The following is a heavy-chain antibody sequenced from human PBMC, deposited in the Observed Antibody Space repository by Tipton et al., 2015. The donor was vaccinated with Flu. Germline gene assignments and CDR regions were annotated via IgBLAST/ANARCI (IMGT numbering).Heavy chain of an antibody. CDR2: IYYSGSI. D-gene: IGHD1-1*01. CDR1: GGSISSHY. J-gene: IGHJ4*02. Sequence: TLSLTCTVSGGSISSHYWSWIRQPPGKGLEWIGYIYYSGSISYNPSLKSRVTISVDTSKNQFSLKLSSVTAADTAVYYCARVWSSFVATASLDYWGRGTLVTVSS. V-gene: IGHV4-59*11. CDR3: ARVWSSFVATASLDY.